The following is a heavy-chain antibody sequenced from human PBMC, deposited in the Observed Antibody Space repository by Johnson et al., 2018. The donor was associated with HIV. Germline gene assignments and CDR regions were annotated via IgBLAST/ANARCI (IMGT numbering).Heavy chain of an antibody. D-gene: IGHD6-19*01. CDR3: ARVQPAVAGNDAFDI. CDR2: ITRSGTPL. J-gene: IGHJ3*02. CDR1: GFTFSDYY. V-gene: IGHV3-11*04. Sequence: QVQLVESGGGFVKPGGSLRLSCAASGFTFSDYYMSWIRQAPGKGLEWVSYITRSGTPLYPVDSVEGRFTISRDNAKNSRYLQMNSLRAEDTAVYYRARVQPAVAGNDAFDIWGQGTMVTVSS.